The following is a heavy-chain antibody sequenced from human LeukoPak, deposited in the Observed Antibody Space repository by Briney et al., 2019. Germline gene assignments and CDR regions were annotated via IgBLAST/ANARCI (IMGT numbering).Heavy chain of an antibody. Sequence: SETLSLTCTVSGGSISSYYWSWIRQPPGKGLEWIGYIYYSGSTNYNPSLKSRVTMSVDTSKNQFSLKLSSVTAADTAVYYCARGYAGATTFDYWGQGTLVTVSS. CDR3: ARGYAGATTFDY. CDR1: GGSISSYY. D-gene: IGHD1-26*01. V-gene: IGHV4-59*01. J-gene: IGHJ4*02. CDR2: IYYSGST.